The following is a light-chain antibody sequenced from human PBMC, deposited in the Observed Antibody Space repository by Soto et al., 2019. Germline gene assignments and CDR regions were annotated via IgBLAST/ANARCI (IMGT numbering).Light chain of an antibody. CDR2: DVS. Sequence: QSALTQPRSVSGSPGQSVTISCTGTSSDVGGYNYVSWYQQHPGKAPKLMIYDVSKRPSGVPDRFSGSNSGNTASLTISGLQAEDEADYYCCSYAGSYTFGVFGTGPQLTVL. CDR3: CSYAGSYTFGV. V-gene: IGLV2-11*01. J-gene: IGLJ1*01. CDR1: SSDVGGYNY.